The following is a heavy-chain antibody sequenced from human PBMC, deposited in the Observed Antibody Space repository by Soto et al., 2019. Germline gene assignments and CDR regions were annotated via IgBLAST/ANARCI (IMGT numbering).Heavy chain of an antibody. J-gene: IGHJ4*02. V-gene: IGHV4-4*08. CDR2: IYPSGGT. CDR3: ARGLGTAVFDY. D-gene: IGHD3-16*01. CDR1: GGSISGYH. Sequence: QVQLRESGPGLVKASETLSLTCTVSGGSISGYHWSWIRQPPGKGLEWIGYIYPSGGTVYNPSLKSPVTISAAASKNQLSLKLRPVTASDTAVYYCARGLGTAVFDYWGQGTLVTVSS.